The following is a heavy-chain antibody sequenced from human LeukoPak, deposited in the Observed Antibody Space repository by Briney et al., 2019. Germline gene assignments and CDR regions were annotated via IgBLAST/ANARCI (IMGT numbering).Heavy chain of an antibody. J-gene: IGHJ4*02. Sequence: SQTLSLTCAISGDSVFSNGAAWNWIRQSPSRGLEWLGRSYFRSKWYSDYAPSVKSRIIINPDTSKNQFSLQLNSVTPEDTAVYYCARDLWVSNSLPLDSWGQGTLVTVSS. D-gene: IGHD4-11*01. CDR2: SYFRSKWYS. CDR3: ARDLWVSNSLPLDS. V-gene: IGHV6-1*01. CDR1: GDSVFSNGAA.